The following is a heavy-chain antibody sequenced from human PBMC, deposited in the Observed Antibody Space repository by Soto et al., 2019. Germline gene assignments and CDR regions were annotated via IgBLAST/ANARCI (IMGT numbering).Heavy chain of an antibody. Sequence: EVQLLESGGDLVQPGGSLRLSCVASGITFSSYAMSWVRQAPGKGLEWVSAISGSGGSTYYADSVKGRFTISRDNSKNTLYLQMNSLRAEDTAVYYCAKGSGYYLDAFDIWGQGTMVTVSS. J-gene: IGHJ3*02. CDR2: ISGSGGST. CDR1: GITFSSYA. V-gene: IGHV3-23*01. D-gene: IGHD3-22*01. CDR3: AKGSGYYLDAFDI.